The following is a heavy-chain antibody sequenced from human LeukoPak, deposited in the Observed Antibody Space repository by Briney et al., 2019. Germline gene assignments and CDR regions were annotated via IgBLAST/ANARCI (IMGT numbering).Heavy chain of an antibody. J-gene: IGHJ4*02. CDR2: INHSGST. Sequence: SETLSLTCAVYGGSFSGYYWSWIRQPPGKGLEWIGEINHSGSTNYNPSLKSRWTISVNRSKNQFSLKLRSVTAADTAVYYCASGPGYYYDSSGYYALWGQGPLVPVSS. CDR1: GGSFSGYY. V-gene: IGHV4-34*01. CDR3: ASGPGYYYDSSGYYAL. D-gene: IGHD3-22*01.